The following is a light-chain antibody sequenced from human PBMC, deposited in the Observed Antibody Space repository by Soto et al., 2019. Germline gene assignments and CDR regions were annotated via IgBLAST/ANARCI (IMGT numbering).Light chain of an antibody. CDR1: QSVGSN. Sequence: EIVMTQSPATLSVSPGERVTLSCRASQSVGSNLAWYQQKPGLAPRVLIYDASTRATVIPARFSGSGSGTEFTLTLSSLQSEDFAVYYCQQYDSWPLTFGGGTKVDIK. V-gene: IGKV3-15*01. CDR3: QQYDSWPLT. J-gene: IGKJ4*01. CDR2: DAS.